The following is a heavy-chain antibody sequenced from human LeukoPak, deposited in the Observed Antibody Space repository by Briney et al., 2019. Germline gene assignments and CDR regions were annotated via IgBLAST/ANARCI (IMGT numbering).Heavy chain of an antibody. J-gene: IGHJ4*02. CDR1: GFTFDDYA. Sequence: GGSLGLSCAASGFTFDDYAMHWVRQAPGKGLEWVSGINWNSGSIGYADSVKGRFTISRDNAKNSLYLQMNSLRAEDTALYYCAKGRGYSYGYLADYWGQGTLVTVSS. CDR2: INWNSGSI. D-gene: IGHD5-18*01. CDR3: AKGRGYSYGYLADY. V-gene: IGHV3-9*01.